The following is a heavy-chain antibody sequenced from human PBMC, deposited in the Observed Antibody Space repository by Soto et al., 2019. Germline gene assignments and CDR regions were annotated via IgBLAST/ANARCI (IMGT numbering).Heavy chain of an antibody. V-gene: IGHV4-4*02. Sequence: QVLLQESGPGLVQPSGTLSLSCVVSGVSIGSNYYWGWVRQPPGKGLEWLGDMSHIGSVNYNPSLKSRVTKSMDKSQTEFSLKLNFVTAADTAVYYCARSLGWYAIDYWGQGTLVIVSS. J-gene: IGHJ4*02. CDR1: GVSIGSNYY. CDR2: MSHIGSV. CDR3: ARSLGWYAIDY. D-gene: IGHD6-19*01.